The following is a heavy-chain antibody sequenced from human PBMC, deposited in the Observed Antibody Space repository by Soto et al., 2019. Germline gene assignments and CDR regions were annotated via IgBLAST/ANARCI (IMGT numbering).Heavy chain of an antibody. V-gene: IGHV3-11*01. Sequence: QVQLVESGGGLVKPGGSLRLSCAASGFTFSDYYMSWIRQAPGKGLEWVSYISSSGSTIYYADSVKGRFTISRDNAKKSLYLQMNSLRAEDTAVYYCVGYCSGGSCYDAFDIWGQGTMVTVSS. CDR3: VGYCSGGSCYDAFDI. D-gene: IGHD2-15*01. J-gene: IGHJ3*02. CDR1: GFTFSDYY. CDR2: ISSSGSTI.